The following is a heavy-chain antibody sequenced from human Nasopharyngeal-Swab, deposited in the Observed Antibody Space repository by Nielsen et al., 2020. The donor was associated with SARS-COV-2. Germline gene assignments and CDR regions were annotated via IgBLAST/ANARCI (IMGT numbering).Heavy chain of an antibody. CDR3: AKAPYLRGLDV. J-gene: IGHJ6*02. CDR1: GITFNSYA. V-gene: IGHV3-23*01. D-gene: IGHD2-21*01. CDR2: ISGSGDTT. Sequence: GESLKISCAASGITFNSYAMTWVRQAPGKGLEWVSIISGSGDTTYYADSVKDRFTISRDNSKNTLYLQTNSLRVEDTAVYYCAKAPYLRGLDVWGQGTTVTVSS.